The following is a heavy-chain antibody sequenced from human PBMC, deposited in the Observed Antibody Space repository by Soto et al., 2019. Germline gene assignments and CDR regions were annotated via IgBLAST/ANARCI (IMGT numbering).Heavy chain of an antibody. CDR1: GGSFSGYY. D-gene: IGHD6-19*01. CDR3: ARGGAVAGTRYYYYYYGMDV. V-gene: IGHV4-34*01. CDR2: INHSGST. J-gene: IGHJ6*02. Sequence: ETLSLTCAVYGGSFSGYYWSWIRQPPGKGLEWIGEINHSGSTNYNPSLKSRVTISVDTSKNQFSLKLSSVTAADTAVYYCARGGAVAGTRYYYYYYGMDVWGQGTTVTVSS.